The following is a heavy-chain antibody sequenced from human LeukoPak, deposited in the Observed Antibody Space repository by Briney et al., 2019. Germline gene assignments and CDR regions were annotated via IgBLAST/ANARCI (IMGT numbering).Heavy chain of an antibody. Sequence: SETLSLTCTVSGGSISSYYWSWIRQPPGKGLEWIGYIYYSGSTNYNPSLKSRVTISVDTSKNQFSLKLSSVTAADTAVYYCARMNYDSSSYYWGQGILVTVSS. D-gene: IGHD3-22*01. CDR1: GGSISSYY. V-gene: IGHV4-59*01. J-gene: IGHJ4*02. CDR2: IYYSGST. CDR3: ARMNYDSSSYY.